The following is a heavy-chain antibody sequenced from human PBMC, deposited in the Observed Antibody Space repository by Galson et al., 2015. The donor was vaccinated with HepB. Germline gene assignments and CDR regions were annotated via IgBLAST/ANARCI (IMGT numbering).Heavy chain of an antibody. CDR1: GFTFSTYA. CDR3: AKAIRLRDVYNYVGFDF. Sequence: SLRLSCAASGFTFSTYAMNWVRQAPGKGLEWVSSIIGSGSSTYYAGSVKGRFTISRDSPKNTLYLQMNSLRAEDTAVYYCAKAIRLRDVYNYVGFDFWGQGNLVAVSS. J-gene: IGHJ4*02. CDR2: IIGSGSST. V-gene: IGHV3-23*01. D-gene: IGHD5-24*01.